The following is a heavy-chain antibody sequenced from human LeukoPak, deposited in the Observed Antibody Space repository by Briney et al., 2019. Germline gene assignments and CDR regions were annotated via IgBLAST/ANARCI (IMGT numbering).Heavy chain of an antibody. CDR1: GFTFSSYG. D-gene: IGHD6-13*01. CDR3: ARDSAGTKAFDI. Sequence: GGSLRLSCAASGFTFSSYGMHWVRQAPGKGLGWVAVIWYDGSNKYYADSVKGRFTISRDNSKNTLYLQMNSLRAEDTAVYYCARDSAGTKAFDIWGQGTMVTVSS. J-gene: IGHJ3*02. CDR2: IWYDGSNK. V-gene: IGHV3-33*08.